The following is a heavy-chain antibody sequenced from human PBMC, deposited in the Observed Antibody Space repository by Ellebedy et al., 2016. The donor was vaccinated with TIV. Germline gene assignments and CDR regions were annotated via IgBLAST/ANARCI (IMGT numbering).Heavy chain of an antibody. CDR2: ITGSGTIT. V-gene: IGHV3-23*01. D-gene: IGHD3-10*01. CDR3: AKHLVRSRDY. J-gene: IGHJ4*02. CDR1: GFTFSAYD. Sequence: GESLKISCAASGFTFSAYDMSWVRQAPGKGLEWVSAITGSGTITFYSNSVKGRFTISRDNSKNTVFLQLNSLRADDTAVYYCAKHLVRSRDYWGQGTLVTVSS.